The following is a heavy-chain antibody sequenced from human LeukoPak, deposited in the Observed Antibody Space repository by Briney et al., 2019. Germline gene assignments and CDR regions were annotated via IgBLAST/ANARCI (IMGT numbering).Heavy chain of an antibody. D-gene: IGHD1-26*01. Sequence: SETLSLTCTVSGGSISSSSYYWGWIRQPPGKGLEWIGSIYYSGSTCYNPSLKSRVTISVDTSKNQFSLKLSSVTAADTAVYYCARGLPYSGSYIDYWGQGTLVTVSS. CDR1: GGSISSSSYY. CDR3: ARGLPYSGSYIDY. CDR2: IYYSGST. J-gene: IGHJ4*02. V-gene: IGHV4-39*01.